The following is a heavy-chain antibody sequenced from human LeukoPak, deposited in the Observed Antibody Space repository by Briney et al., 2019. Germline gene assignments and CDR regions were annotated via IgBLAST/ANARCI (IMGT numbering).Heavy chain of an antibody. CDR1: GGSISSYY. V-gene: IGHV4-59*12. D-gene: IGHD5-18*01. J-gene: IGHJ4*02. CDR2: IYYSGST. Sequence: SETLSLTCTVSGGSISSYYWSWIRQPPGKGLEWIGYIYYSGSTNYNPSLKSRVTISVDTSKNQFSLKLSSVTAADTAVYYCAREVGIQLLGYWGQGTLVTVSS. CDR3: AREVGIQLLGY.